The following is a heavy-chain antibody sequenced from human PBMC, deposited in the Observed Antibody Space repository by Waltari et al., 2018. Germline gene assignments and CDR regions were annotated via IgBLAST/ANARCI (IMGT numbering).Heavy chain of an antibody. J-gene: IGHJ1*01. CDR2: IGGDGIDI. V-gene: IGHV3-74*01. CDR3: VRNLVAVPQVDFQH. CDR1: GFTFSNYW. D-gene: IGHD2-8*02. Sequence: EVQLVESGGGLVQPGGSLRLTCEVSGFTFSNYWMHWVRQVPGKGLEVVARIGGDGIDIHYADSVRGRFTISRDNAKNTVFLQMSSLRAEDTAVYYCVRNLVAVPQVDFQHWGQGTLVTVSS.